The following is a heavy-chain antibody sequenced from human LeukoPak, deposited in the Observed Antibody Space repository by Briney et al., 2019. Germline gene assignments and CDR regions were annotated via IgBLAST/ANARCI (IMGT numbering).Heavy chain of an antibody. CDR3: AREIGVGGIDYYGMDV. V-gene: IGHV3-74*01. CDR1: GSYW. CDR2: INSDGSWT. J-gene: IGHJ6*02. Sequence: GGSLRLSCAASGSYWMHWVRQAPGKGLVWVSHINSDGSWTSYADSVKGRFTISRDNAKNSLYLQMNSLRAEDTAVYYCAREIGVGGIDYYGMDVWGQGTTVTVSS. D-gene: IGHD3-3*01.